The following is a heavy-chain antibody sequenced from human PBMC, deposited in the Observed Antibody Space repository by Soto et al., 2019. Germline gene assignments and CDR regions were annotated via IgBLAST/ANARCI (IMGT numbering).Heavy chain of an antibody. J-gene: IGHJ6*02. CDR2: ISYDGSNK. V-gene: IGHV3-30-3*01. CDR1: GFTFSSYA. Sequence: QVQLVESGGGVVQPGRSLRLSCAASGFTFSSYAMHWVRQAPGKGLEWVAVISYDGSNKYYADSVKGRFTISRDNSKNTLYLKMNSVRAEDTAVYYCARERGEGGVNWNVYYYYYGMDVWGQGTTVTVSS. CDR3: ARERGEGGVNWNVYYYYYGMDV. D-gene: IGHD1-1*01.